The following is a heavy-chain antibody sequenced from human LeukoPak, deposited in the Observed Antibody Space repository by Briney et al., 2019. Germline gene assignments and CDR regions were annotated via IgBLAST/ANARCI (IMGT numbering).Heavy chain of an antibody. J-gene: IGHJ4*02. CDR2: VKEDGSQK. Sequence: GGSLRLSCAASGFTFSRYWMSWVRQAPGKGLEWVASVKEDGSQKNYADTVKGRFSISRDNAKKSLVLRMNSLRADDTAVYYCAREAYWGPGTLVTVSS. CDR3: AREAY. V-gene: IGHV3-7*01. CDR1: GFTFSRYW.